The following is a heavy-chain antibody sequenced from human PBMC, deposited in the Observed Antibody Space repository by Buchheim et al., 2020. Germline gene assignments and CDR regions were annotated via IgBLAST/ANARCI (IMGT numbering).Heavy chain of an antibody. CDR3: VKHNGRGLFDY. CDR2: IYPGDSDT. V-gene: IGHV5-51*01. D-gene: IGHD2-8*01. Sequence: EVQLVQSGPEVKKPGESLKISCKASGYSFNTYWIGWVRQMPGKGLEWMGIIYPGDSDTRYRPSFQGQVTISLDNSIRTAYPQWNSLKASDTAMYYCVKHNGRGLFDYWGQGTL. CDR1: GYSFNTYW. J-gene: IGHJ4*02.